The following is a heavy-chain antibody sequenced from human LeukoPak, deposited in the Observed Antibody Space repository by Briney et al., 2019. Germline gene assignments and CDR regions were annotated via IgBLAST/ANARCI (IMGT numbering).Heavy chain of an antibody. J-gene: IGHJ4*02. CDR2: INPSGGST. CDR3: ARQVAAAGKIYFDY. V-gene: IGHV1-46*01. CDR1: GYTFTSYY. D-gene: IGHD6-13*01. Sequence: GASVKVSCKASGYTFTSYYMHWVRQAPGQGLEWMGIINPSGGSTSYAQKFQGRVTMTWDTSTSTVYMELSSLRSEDKVVYYCARQVAAAGKIYFDYWGQGTLVTVSS.